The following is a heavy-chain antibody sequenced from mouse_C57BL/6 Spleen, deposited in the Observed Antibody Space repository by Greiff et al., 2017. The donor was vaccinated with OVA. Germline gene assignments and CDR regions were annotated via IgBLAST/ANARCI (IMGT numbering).Heavy chain of an antibody. CDR1: GYSITSGYY. Sequence: VQLKESGPGLVKPSQSLSLTCSVTGYSITSGYYWNWIRQFPGNKLEWMGYISYDGSNNYNPSLKNRISITRDTSKNHFFLKLNSVTTEDTATYYCARNWDYFDYWGQGTTLTVSS. D-gene: IGHD4-1*01. CDR2: ISYDGSN. V-gene: IGHV3-6*01. J-gene: IGHJ2*01. CDR3: ARNWDYFDY.